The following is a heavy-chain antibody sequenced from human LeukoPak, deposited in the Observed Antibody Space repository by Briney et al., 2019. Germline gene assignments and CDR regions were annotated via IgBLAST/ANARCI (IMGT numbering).Heavy chain of an antibody. CDR1: GFTFSSYE. V-gene: IGHV3-48*03. J-gene: IGHJ4*02. CDR3: ARDGRRRDGYNPYYFDY. CDR2: ISSGGSTV. D-gene: IGHD5-24*01. Sequence: RAGGSLRLSCAASGFTFSSYEMNWVRQAPGKGLEWVSYISSGGSTVHYADSVKGRFTISRDNAKNSLYLQMNSLRAEDTAVYYCARDGRRRDGYNPYYFDYWGQGTLVTVSS.